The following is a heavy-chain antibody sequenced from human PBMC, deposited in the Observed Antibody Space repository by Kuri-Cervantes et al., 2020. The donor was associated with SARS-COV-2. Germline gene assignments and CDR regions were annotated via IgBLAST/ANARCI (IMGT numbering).Heavy chain of an antibody. CDR3: ARMERLRLGGNDAFDI. V-gene: IGHV4-38-2*02. D-gene: IGHD3-16*01. CDR2: IYHSGST. Sequence: SETLSLTCTVSGYSISSGYYWGWIRQPPGKGLEWIGSIYHSGSTNYNPSLKSRVTMSVDTSKNQFSLKLSSVTAADTAVYYCARMERLRLGGNDAFDIWGQGTMVTVSS. J-gene: IGHJ3*02. CDR1: GYSISSGYY.